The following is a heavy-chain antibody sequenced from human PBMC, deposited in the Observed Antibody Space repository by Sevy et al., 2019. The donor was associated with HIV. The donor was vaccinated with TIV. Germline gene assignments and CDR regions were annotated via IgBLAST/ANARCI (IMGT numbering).Heavy chain of an antibody. CDR3: PKDLWYCMDV. J-gene: IGHJ6*03. Sequence: GGYLRLSCAASGFTFSSSGMHWLRQAPGNGLEWVTFIGHDANNQQYADSVKGRFAISRDNSKNTIYLQMHSLRVEDTAVYYYPKDLWYCMDVWGKGTMVTVSS. D-gene: IGHD3-10*01. CDR2: IGHDANNQ. CDR1: GFTFSSSG. V-gene: IGHV3-30*02.